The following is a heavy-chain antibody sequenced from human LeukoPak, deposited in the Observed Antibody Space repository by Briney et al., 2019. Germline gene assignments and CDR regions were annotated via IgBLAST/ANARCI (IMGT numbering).Heavy chain of an antibody. D-gene: IGHD3-10*01. CDR1: GFTFSNYG. Sequence: GGSLRLSCAASGFTFSNYGMSWVRQAQGKGLEWVSAITDSGNTFYADSVKGRFTISRDDPYNTLYLQMNSLRAEDTAVYFCARGGVDYYGSGTYYLMYYFDYWGQGALVTVSS. CDR3: ARGGVDYYGSGTYYLMYYFDY. V-gene: IGHV3-23*01. J-gene: IGHJ4*02. CDR2: ITDSGNT.